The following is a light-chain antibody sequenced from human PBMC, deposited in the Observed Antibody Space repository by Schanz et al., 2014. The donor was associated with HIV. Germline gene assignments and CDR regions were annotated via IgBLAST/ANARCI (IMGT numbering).Light chain of an antibody. V-gene: IGKV3-20*01. CDR3: QQYGSSPRT. J-gene: IGKJ1*01. CDR1: QSVSGF. Sequence: EIVLTQSPGTLSLSPGERATLSCRASQSVSGFLAWYQQKPGQAPRLLIYGASSRATGIPARFSGSGSGTDFTLTISRLEPEDFAVYYCQQYGSSPRTFGQGTKVEIK. CDR2: GAS.